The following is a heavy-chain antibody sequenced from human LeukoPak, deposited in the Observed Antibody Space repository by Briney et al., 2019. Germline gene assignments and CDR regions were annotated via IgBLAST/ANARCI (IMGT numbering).Heavy chain of an antibody. CDR1: GFTVTSNY. V-gene: IGHV3-53*01. D-gene: IGHD3-9*01. J-gene: IGHJ4*02. CDR3: VSHSDPLTGYSFDY. CDR2: IYDNGDT. Sequence: GGSLRLSCAASGFTVTSNYMTWVRQAPGKGLQWVSIIYDNGDTYYADSVKGRFTVTRDSSKNTVSLEMNSLRVDDTAVYYCVSHSDPLTGYSFDYWGQGTLVTVSS.